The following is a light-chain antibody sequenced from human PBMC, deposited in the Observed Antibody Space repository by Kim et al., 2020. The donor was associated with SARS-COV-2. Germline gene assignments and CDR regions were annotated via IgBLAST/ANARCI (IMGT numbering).Light chain of an antibody. V-gene: IGLV1-51*01. CDR2: DSK. Sequence: GQKVTISCSGSSSNIRNNSVSWYQRIPGTAPKLLIYDSKKRPSGIPDRFSGSKFGTSATLGITGLLTGDEADYFCGTWDSSLSAGVFGGGTQLTVL. J-gene: IGLJ2*01. CDR3: GTWDSSLSAGV. CDR1: SSNIRNNS.